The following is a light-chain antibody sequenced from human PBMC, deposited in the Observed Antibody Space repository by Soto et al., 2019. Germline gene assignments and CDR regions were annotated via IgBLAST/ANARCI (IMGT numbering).Light chain of an antibody. J-gene: IGLJ2*01. CDR1: SSNIGSNY. CDR3: AAWDDSLSGVV. V-gene: IGLV1-47*02. CDR2: SNN. Sequence: QSVLTQPPSASGTPGQRVTISCSGSSSNIGSNYVYWYQQLPGTAPQLLIYSNNQRPSGVPDRFSGSKSGTSASLAISGLRSEYEADYYCAAWDDSLSGVVFGGGTKLTVL.